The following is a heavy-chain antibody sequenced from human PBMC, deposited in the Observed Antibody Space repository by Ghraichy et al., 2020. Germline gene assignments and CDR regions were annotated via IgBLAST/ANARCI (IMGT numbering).Heavy chain of an antibody. D-gene: IGHD6-13*01. V-gene: IGHV3-7*01. J-gene: IGHJ4*02. CDR1: GFTFSSYW. CDR2: IKLDGSEK. Sequence: GSLRLSCAPSGFTFSSYWMTWVRQTPGKGLEWVAHIKLDGSEKYYVDSVKGRFTISRDNARNSLYLQMNSLRAEDTAVYYCARYGRSWNLDYWGQGTLVTVSS. CDR3: ARYGRSWNLDY.